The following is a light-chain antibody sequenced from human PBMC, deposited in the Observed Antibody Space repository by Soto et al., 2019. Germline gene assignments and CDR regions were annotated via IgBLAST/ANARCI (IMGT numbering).Light chain of an antibody. CDR3: QETFGIFPWP. Sequence: DIQITQPPASLSASVGDRVTITCRASQSIRDYLNWYQHKPGMAPPVLIYAASNLQSGVPSRFSGGGSGTDFTLTISNLQPEDFATYYCQETFGIFPWPFGQGSKVDI. CDR2: AAS. J-gene: IGKJ1*01. CDR1: QSIRDY. V-gene: IGKV1-39*01.